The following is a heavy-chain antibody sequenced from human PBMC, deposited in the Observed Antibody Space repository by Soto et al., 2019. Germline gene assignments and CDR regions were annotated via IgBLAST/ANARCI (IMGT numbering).Heavy chain of an antibody. V-gene: IGHV3-23*01. J-gene: IGHJ2*01. CDR2: ISFSDCGT. D-gene: IGHD2-15*01. CDR3: VKDDRILGRRYFDL. Sequence: EEQLLESGGGLIQPGGSLRLACAASGFTFSSYAMTWVRQAPGKGLEWVSSISFSDCGTYYADSVKGRLTISRDNSKNTLFLQMNSLRVEDTAVYYCVKDDRILGRRYFDLWGRGTLVTVSS. CDR1: GFTFSSYA.